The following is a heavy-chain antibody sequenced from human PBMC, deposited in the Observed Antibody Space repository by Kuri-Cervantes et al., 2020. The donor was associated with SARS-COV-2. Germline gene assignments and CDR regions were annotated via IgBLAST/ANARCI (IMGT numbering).Heavy chain of an antibody. CDR3: ARSRSIAVAGTFWFDP. D-gene: IGHD6-19*01. V-gene: IGHV1-46*01. J-gene: IGHJ5*02. CDR1: GYTFTSYY. CDR2: INPSGGST. Sequence: ASVKVSCKASGYTFTSYYMHWVRQAPGQGLEWMGIINPSGGSTSYAQKFQGRVTITRDTSASTAYMELSSLRSEDTAVYYCARSRSIAVAGTFWFDPWGQGTLVTVSS.